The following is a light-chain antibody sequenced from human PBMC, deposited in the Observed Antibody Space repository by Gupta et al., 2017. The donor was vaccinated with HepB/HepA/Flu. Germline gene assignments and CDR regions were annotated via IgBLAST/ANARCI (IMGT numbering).Light chain of an antibody. Sequence: DIPMTPFPSSLSASVGDRVTITCRASQSVKNYINWYQQRPGRAPKLLIYVASNLQPGVPSRFSGSASGTDFTLTITSLQFEDFATYFCQQSDTVPVTFGHGTVVDVK. J-gene: IGKJ3*01. CDR3: QQSDTVPVT. V-gene: IGKV1-39*01. CDR2: VAS. CDR1: QSVKNY.